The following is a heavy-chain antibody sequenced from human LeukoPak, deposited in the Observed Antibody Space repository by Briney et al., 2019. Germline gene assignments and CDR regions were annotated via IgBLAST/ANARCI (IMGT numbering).Heavy chain of an antibody. J-gene: IGHJ6*02. V-gene: IGHV1-46*01. D-gene: IGHD1-26*01. CDR2: INPSSGAT. CDR3: ARATNFYYYYGMDV. CDR1: GYTFTGYY. Sequence: ASVKVSCKASGYTFTGYYRHWVRQAPGQGLEWMGIINPSSGATYYAQKFQGRVTMTRDTSTSTVYMELSSQSSEDTAVYYCARATNFYYYYGMDVWGQGTTVTVSS.